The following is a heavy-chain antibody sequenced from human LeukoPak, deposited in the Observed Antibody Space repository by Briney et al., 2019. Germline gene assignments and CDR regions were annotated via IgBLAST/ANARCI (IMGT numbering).Heavy chain of an antibody. CDR3: ARGAPFDI. CDR1: GYTLTDYW. Sequence: PGESLKISCQASGYTLTDYWIGWVRQMPGKGLEWMGIIFPGDSDTRYSPSFQGQVTISADKSVSTAYLQWSSLKASDTAMYYCARGAPFDIWGQGTMITVS. J-gene: IGHJ3*02. CDR2: IFPGDSDT. V-gene: IGHV5-51*01.